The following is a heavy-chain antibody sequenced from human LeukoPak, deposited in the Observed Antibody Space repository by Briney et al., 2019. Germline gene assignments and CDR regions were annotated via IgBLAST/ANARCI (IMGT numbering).Heavy chain of an antibody. CDR1: GFTFSSYW. CDR3: ARGLGSSSAGTTY. Sequence: QPGGSLRLSCAASGFTFSSYWMYWVRQAPGKGLVWVSRINEDGSTTSYADSVKGRFTISRDNTKKTVYLQMNSLRGEDTALYYCARGLGSSSAGTTYWGQGTVVTVSS. D-gene: IGHD6-6*01. V-gene: IGHV3-74*01. CDR2: INEDGSTT. J-gene: IGHJ4*02.